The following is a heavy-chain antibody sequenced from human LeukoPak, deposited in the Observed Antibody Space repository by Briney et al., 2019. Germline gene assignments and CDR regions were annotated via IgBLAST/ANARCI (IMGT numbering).Heavy chain of an antibody. V-gene: IGHV3-23*01. D-gene: IGHD2-8*02. CDR2: ISGSGGST. CDR1: GFTFSSYA. Sequence: GGSLRLSCAASGFTFSSYAMSWVRQAPGKGLEWVSAISGSGGSTYYADSVKGWFTISRDNSKNTLYLQMNSLRAEDTAVYYCAKDRVPDGIWSLDYWGRGTRVTVSS. CDR3: AKDRVPDGIWSLDY. J-gene: IGHJ4*02.